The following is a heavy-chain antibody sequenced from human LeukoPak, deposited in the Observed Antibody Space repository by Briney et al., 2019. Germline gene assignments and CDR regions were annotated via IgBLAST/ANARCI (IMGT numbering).Heavy chain of an antibody. CDR1: GGTFSSYA. J-gene: IGHJ4*02. V-gene: IGHV1-69*05. CDR3: ARWDYGDQTSDY. Sequence: GASVKVSCKSSGGTFSSYAISWVRQAPGQGLGWMGGIIPIFGTANYAQKFQGRVTMTRNTSISTAYMELSSLRSEDTVVYYCARWDYGDQTSDYWGQGTLVTVSS. D-gene: IGHD4-17*01. CDR2: IIPIFGTA.